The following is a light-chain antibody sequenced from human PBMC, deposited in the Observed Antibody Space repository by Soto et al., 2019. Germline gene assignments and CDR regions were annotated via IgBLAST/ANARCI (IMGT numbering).Light chain of an antibody. CDR3: YSYTASDIWV. J-gene: IGLJ3*02. CDR2: EVS. V-gene: IGLV2-14*01. Sequence: QSVLTQPASVSGSPGQSITISCTGTSSDVGGYNYVSWYQQHPGKAPKLMIYEVSNRPSGVSNRFSGSKSGNTASLTISGLQADDEADYFCYSYTASDIWVFGGGTKVTVL. CDR1: SSDVGGYNY.